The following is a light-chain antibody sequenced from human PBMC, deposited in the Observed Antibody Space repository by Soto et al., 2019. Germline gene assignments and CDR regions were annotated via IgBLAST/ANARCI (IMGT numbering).Light chain of an antibody. CDR1: SSDVGAYNY. J-gene: IGLJ3*02. Sequence: QSALTQPPSASGSPGQSVTISCTGTSSDVGAYNYVSWYQQHAGKAPKLVIYEVTKRPSGVPDRFSGSKSANTASLTVSGLKAEDEAAYYCSSFASSNTWVFGGGTKLTVL. V-gene: IGLV2-8*01. CDR2: EVT. CDR3: SSFASSNTWV.